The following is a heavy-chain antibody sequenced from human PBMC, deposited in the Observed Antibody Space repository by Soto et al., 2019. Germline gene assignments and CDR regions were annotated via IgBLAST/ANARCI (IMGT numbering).Heavy chain of an antibody. V-gene: IGHV2-5*01. J-gene: IGHJ3*01. Sequence: QFTFKEYGHTPLTPTQTLTLTCTFPVSPLTTSAVAVDRIRRPPLKAREWLASIYWYEDKSYSPSLKSRLTTPKETYESQVVFTMTKMDPVDTATYFCSHRLCYDSSGYYAHHAFDSWGEGTIVTVSS. D-gene: IGHD3-22*01. CDR3: SHRLCYDSSGYYAHHAFDS. CDR1: VSPLTTSAVA. CDR2: IYWYEDK.